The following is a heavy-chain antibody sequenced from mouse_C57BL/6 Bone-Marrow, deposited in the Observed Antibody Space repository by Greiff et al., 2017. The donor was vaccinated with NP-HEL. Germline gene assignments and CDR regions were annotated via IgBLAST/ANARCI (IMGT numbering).Heavy chain of an antibody. Sequence: EVQLLESGGGLVQPGGSLSLSCAASGFTFTDYYMSWVRQPPGQALEWMGFIRHKANGYTTEYSVSVKGRFTISRDNSQSILYLKMNALRAEDSATYYCARWGIYYDPHYYAMDYWGQGTSVTVSS. CDR3: ARWGIYYDPHYYAMDY. V-gene: IGHV7-3*01. J-gene: IGHJ4*01. D-gene: IGHD2-4*01. CDR1: GFTFTDYY. CDR2: IRHKANGYTT.